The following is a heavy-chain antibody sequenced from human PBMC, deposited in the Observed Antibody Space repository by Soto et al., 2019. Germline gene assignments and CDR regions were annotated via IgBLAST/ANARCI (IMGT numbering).Heavy chain of an antibody. J-gene: IGHJ4*02. CDR2: IYYSGST. CDR1: GGSISSGDYY. D-gene: IGHD3-3*01. V-gene: IGHV4-30-4*01. CDR3: VRDRVDFWSGYYGPLQ. Sequence: SETLSLTCTVSGGSISSGDYYWSWIRQPPGKGLEWIGYIYYSGSTYYNPSLKSRVTISVDTSKNQFSLKLSSVTAADTAVYYCVRDRVDFWSGYYGPLQWGQGTLVTVSS.